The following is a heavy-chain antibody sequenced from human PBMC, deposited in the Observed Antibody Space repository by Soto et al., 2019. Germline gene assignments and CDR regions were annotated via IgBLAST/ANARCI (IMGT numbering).Heavy chain of an antibody. CDR2: ISYNGVT. Sequence: SETLSLTCTVSGASITRDYWAWIRQPPGKRLEWIGYISYNGVTPDPTNYNPSLKSRVTISGDASKSQFSLKLTSVTAADTAVYYCAKTPYEFWSGVRFDYWGQGALVTVSS. J-gene: IGHJ4*02. V-gene: IGHV4-59*01. CDR3: AKTPYEFWSGVRFDY. D-gene: IGHD3-3*01. CDR1: GASITRDY.